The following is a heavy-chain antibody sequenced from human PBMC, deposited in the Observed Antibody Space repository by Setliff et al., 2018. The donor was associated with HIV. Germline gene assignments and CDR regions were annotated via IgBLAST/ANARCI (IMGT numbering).Heavy chain of an antibody. CDR2: IIPMLDIA. CDR1: GGTFSSYA. D-gene: IGHD1-20*01. V-gene: IGHV1-69*10. CDR3: ARDQRAYNWNDAVFYYYGLVV. Sequence: SVKVSCKASGGTFSSYAISWVRQAPGQGLEWMGGIIPMLDIANYAQKFQGRVTITADESTSTAYMELSSLRSEDTAVYYCARDQRAYNWNDAVFYYYGLVVWGQGTTVTVSS. J-gene: IGHJ6*02.